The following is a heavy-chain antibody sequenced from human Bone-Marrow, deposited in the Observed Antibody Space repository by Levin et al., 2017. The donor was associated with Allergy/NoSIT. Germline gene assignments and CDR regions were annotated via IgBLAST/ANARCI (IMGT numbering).Heavy chain of an antibody. CDR1: GFSVHNNY. V-gene: IGHV3-66*01. J-gene: IGHJ4*02. Sequence: QPGGSLRLSCAASGFSVHNNYIRWVRQAPGKGLEWVSHIYSNGRTDYADAVKGRFTLSRDNPRNTLNLQMTSLRADDTAVYYCARDTGAWGQGTLVTVSS. CDR3: ARDTGA. CDR2: IYSNGRT. D-gene: IGHD3-10*01.